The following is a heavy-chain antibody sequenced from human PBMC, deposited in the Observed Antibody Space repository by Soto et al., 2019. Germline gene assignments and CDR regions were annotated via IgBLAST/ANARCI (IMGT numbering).Heavy chain of an antibody. CDR2: ISGSGGST. CDR1: GFTFSSYA. D-gene: IGHD6-13*01. CDR3: AKDSISPRYSSSWYLGWGIPWFDP. Sequence: EVQLLESGGGLVQPGGSLRLSCAASGFTFSSYAMSWVRQAPGKGLEWVSAISGSGGSTYYADSVKGRFTISRDNSKNTLYLQMNSLRAEDTAVYYCAKDSISPRYSSSWYLGWGIPWFDPSGQGTLVTVSS. V-gene: IGHV3-23*01. J-gene: IGHJ5*02.